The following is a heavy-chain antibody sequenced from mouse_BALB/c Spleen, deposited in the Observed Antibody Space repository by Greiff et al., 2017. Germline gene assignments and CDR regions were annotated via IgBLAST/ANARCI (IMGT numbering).Heavy chain of an antibody. CDR2: IDPANGNT. CDR3: ARDYYYGSSWFAY. CDR1: GFNIKDTY. J-gene: IGHJ3*01. D-gene: IGHD1-1*01. Sequence: EVQGVESGAELVKPGASVKLSCTASGFNIKDTYMHWVKQRPEQGLEWIGRIDPANGNTKYDPKFQGKATITADTSSNTAYLQLSSLTSEDTAVYYCARDYYYGSSWFAYWGQGTLVTVSA. V-gene: IGHV14-3*02.